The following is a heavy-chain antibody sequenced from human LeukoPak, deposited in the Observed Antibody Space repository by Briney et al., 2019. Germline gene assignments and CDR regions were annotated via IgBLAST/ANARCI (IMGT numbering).Heavy chain of an antibody. Sequence: GGSLRLSCAASGFNIDDYCMSWVRQDPGKGLEWVSGINWNGGNTGYSDSVKGRFTISRDNAKNSLYLQMTSLRAEDTAVYYCARVAAAAVKRNSWENAVDIWGQGTMVIVSS. CDR2: INWNGGNT. CDR3: ARVAAAAVKRNSWENAVDI. V-gene: IGHV3-20*04. D-gene: IGHD6-13*01. CDR1: GFNIDDYC. J-gene: IGHJ3*02.